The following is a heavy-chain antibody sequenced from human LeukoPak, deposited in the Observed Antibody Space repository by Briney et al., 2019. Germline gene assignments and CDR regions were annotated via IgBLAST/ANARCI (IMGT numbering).Heavy chain of an antibody. CDR3: ARGDSGSFSQFDC. D-gene: IGHD1-26*01. J-gene: IGHJ4*02. Sequence: TSETLSLTCTVSGGSISSYYWSWIRQPPGKRLEWIGYVYYSGSTNYNPSLKSRVTISVDTSKNQFSLKLTSVTAADTAVYYCARGDSGSFSQFDCWGQGTLVTVSS. CDR1: GGSISSYY. V-gene: IGHV4-59*01. CDR2: VYYSGST.